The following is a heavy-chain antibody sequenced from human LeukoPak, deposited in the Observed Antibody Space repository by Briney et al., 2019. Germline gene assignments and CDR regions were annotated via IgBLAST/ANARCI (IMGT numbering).Heavy chain of an antibody. J-gene: IGHJ3*02. V-gene: IGHV3-23*01. CDR2: ISGRGDTT. D-gene: IGHD6-13*01. Sequence: GGSLRLSCAASGFTFRSYGMSWVRQAPGKGLEWVSGISGRGDTTYYADSVKGRFTMSRDSSKNTLYLQMNSLRAEDTAVYYCAKEASIAAANDAFDIWGHGTMVTVSS. CDR1: GFTFRSYG. CDR3: AKEASIAAANDAFDI.